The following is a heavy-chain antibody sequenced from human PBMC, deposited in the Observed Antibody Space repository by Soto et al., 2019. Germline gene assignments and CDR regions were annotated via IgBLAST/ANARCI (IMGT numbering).Heavy chain of an antibody. V-gene: IGHV1-8*01. CDR3: ARGHSSGWYGY. J-gene: IGHJ4*02. CDR1: GYIFTSYD. Sequence: QVQLVQSGAEVKKPGASVKVSCKASGYIFTSYDINWVRQATGEGLKWMGWTNPNSGNTGSAQKFQGRVTMTMNTSISTAYMELSSLRSADTAVYYCARGHSSGWYGYWGQGTLVTVSS. CDR2: TNPNSGNT. D-gene: IGHD6-19*01.